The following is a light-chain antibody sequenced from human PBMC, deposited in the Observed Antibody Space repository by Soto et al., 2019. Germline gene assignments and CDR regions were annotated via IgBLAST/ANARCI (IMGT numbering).Light chain of an antibody. CDR3: QQRSNWLTII. V-gene: IGKV3-11*01. CDR1: QSVSSY. CDR2: DAS. Sequence: EIVLTQSPATLSLSPGERATLSCRASQSVSSYLAWYQQKPGQAPRLLIYDASNRATGIPARYSGSGSGTYFTLTISSLEPEDFAVYYGQQRSNWLTIICGQGTRLEIK. J-gene: IGKJ5*01.